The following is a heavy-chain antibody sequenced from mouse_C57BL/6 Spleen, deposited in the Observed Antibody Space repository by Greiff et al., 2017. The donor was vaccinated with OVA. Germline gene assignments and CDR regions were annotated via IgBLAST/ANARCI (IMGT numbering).Heavy chain of an antibody. CDR2: INPNNGGT. CDR3: AYTGFDY. Sequence: VQLQQSGPELVKPGASVKISCKASGYTFTDYYMNWVKQSHGKSLEWIGDINPNNGGTSYNQKFKGKATLTVDKSSSTAYMELRSLTSEDSAVYYCAYTGFDYWGQGTTLTVSS. J-gene: IGHJ2*01. D-gene: IGHD1-1*01. V-gene: IGHV1-26*01. CDR1: GYTFTDYY.